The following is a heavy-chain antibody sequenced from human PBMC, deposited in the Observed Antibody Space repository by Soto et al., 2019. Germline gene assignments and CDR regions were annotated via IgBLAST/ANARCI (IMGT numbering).Heavy chain of an antibody. D-gene: IGHD1-20*01. CDR1: GGSISSYY. Sequence: LSLTCTVSGGSISSYYWSWIRQPPGKGLEWIGYIYYSGSTNYNPSLKSRVTISVDTSKNQFSLKLSSVTAADTAVYYCARHRPYKMAPYYFDYWGQGTLVTVSS. CDR3: ARHRPYKMAPYYFDY. J-gene: IGHJ4*02. V-gene: IGHV4-59*08. CDR2: IYYSGST.